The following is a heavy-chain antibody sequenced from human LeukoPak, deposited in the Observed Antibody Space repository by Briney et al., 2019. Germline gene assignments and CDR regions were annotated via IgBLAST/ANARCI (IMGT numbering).Heavy chain of an antibody. Sequence: GGSLRLSCAASGFTFSVFWMSWVRQAPGKGLEWVAFIRYDGSNKYYADSVKGRFTISRDNSKNTLYLQMNSLRAEDTAVYYCAKDYHYYDSSGLFDYWGQGTLVTVSS. CDR2: IRYDGSNK. J-gene: IGHJ4*02. CDR1: GFTFSVFW. D-gene: IGHD3-22*01. CDR3: AKDYHYYDSSGLFDY. V-gene: IGHV3-30*02.